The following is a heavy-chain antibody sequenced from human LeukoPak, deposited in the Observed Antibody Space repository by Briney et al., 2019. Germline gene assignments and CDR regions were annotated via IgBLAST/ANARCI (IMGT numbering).Heavy chain of an antibody. Sequence: PGGSLRLSCAASGFTFDDYAMHWVRQAPGKGLEWVSGISWNSGSIGYADSVKGRFTISRDNSKNFLYLQMNSLRAEDTALYYCAKGIDAWGSSTYYHYGMDVWGQGTTVTVSS. CDR2: ISWNSGSI. V-gene: IGHV3-9*01. D-gene: IGHD7-27*01. CDR3: AKGIDAWGSSTYYHYGMDV. J-gene: IGHJ6*02. CDR1: GFTFDDYA.